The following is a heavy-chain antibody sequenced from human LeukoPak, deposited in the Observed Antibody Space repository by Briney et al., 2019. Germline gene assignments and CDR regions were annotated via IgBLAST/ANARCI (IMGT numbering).Heavy chain of an antibody. CDR2: ISWDGGST. CDR3: AKDNKDGIDY. D-gene: IGHD1-26*01. V-gene: IGHV3-43D*03. J-gene: IGHJ4*02. Sequence: GGSLRLSCAASGFTFDDYAMHWVRQAPGKGLEWVSLISWDGGSTYYADSVKGRFTISRDNSKNSLYLQMNSLRAEDTALYYCAKDNKDGIDYWGQGTLVTVSS. CDR1: GFTFDDYA.